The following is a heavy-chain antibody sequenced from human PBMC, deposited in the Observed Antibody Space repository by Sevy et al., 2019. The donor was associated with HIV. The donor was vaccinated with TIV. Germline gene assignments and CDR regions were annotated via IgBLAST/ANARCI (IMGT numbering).Heavy chain of an antibody. CDR3: ARSPPVVVVPGAPSWFDP. CDR1: DGSFSGYY. CDR2: INESGIT. D-gene: IGHD2-2*01. Sequence: SETLSLTCAVHDGSFSGYYWNWIRQLPGKGLEWIGEINESGITYYNPSFKSRVTISLDTSKKQFSRKLNFVTAVDSAVYFCARSPPVVVVPGAPSWFDPWGQGTLVTVSS. V-gene: IGHV4-34*01. J-gene: IGHJ5*02.